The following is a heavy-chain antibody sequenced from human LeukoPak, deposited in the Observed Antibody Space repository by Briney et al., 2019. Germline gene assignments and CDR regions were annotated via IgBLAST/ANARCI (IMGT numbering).Heavy chain of an antibody. J-gene: IGHJ3*02. V-gene: IGHV3-30*02. CDR3: AKGPLVGANSAGDAFDI. D-gene: IGHD1-26*01. CDR2: IRYDGSNK. Sequence: PGGSLRLSCAASGFTFSSYGMHWVRQAPGKGLEWVAFIRYDGSNKYYADSVKGRFTISRDNSKNTLYLQMNSLRAEDTAVYYRAKGPLVGANSAGDAFDIWGQGTMVTVSS. CDR1: GFTFSSYG.